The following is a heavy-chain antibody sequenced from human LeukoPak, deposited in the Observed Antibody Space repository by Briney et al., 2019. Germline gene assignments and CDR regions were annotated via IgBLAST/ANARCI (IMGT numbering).Heavy chain of an antibody. V-gene: IGHV4-61*02. CDR1: GGSISSGSYY. Sequence: SETLSLTCTVSGGSISSGSYYWSWIRQPAGKGLEWIGRIYTSGSTNYNPSLKSRVTISVDTSKNQFSLKLSSVTAADTAVYYCARSTYGSGSYYYYYYYMDVWGKGTTVTISS. D-gene: IGHD3-10*01. J-gene: IGHJ6*03. CDR2: IYTSGST. CDR3: ARSTYGSGSYYYYYYYMDV.